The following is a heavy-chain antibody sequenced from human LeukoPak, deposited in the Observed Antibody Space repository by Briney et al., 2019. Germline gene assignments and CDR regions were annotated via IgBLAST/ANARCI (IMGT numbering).Heavy chain of an antibody. Sequence: ASVKVSCKASGGTFSSYAISWVRQAPGQGLEWMGGIIPIFGTANYAQKFQGRVTITADESTSTAYMELSSLRSEDTAVYYCARGNTPIPRIAAAWFDPWGQGTLVTVSS. CDR2: IIPIFGTA. CDR1: GGTFSSYA. D-gene: IGHD6-6*01. J-gene: IGHJ5*02. CDR3: ARGNTPIPRIAAAWFDP. V-gene: IGHV1-69*13.